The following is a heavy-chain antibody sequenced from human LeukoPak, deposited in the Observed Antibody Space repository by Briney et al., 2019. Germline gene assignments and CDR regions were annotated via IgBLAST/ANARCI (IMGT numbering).Heavy chain of an antibody. Sequence: GGSLRLSCAASGFTFSSNYMSWVRQAPGKGLEWVSVIYSGGSTYYADSVKGRFTVSRDNSKNTLYLQMNSLRAEDTAVYYCASTVDPVYYYYGMDVWGQGTTVTVSS. V-gene: IGHV3-66*01. D-gene: IGHD5-12*01. J-gene: IGHJ6*02. CDR2: IYSGGST. CDR3: ASTVDPVYYYYGMDV. CDR1: GFTFSSNY.